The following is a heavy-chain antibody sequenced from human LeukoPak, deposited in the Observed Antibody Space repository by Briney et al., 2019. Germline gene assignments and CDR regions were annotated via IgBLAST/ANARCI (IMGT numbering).Heavy chain of an antibody. Sequence: PSETLSLTCTVSGVSISSGSYYWSWIRQPAGKGLEWVGRVYTSGSTNYNPSLKSRVTISIDTSKNQSSLNPSSLPSANTAFYYCARGGYRDGDVEWGQGTLVTVSS. CDR2: VYTSGST. D-gene: IGHD5-18*01. CDR1: GVSISSGSYY. V-gene: IGHV4-61*02. J-gene: IGHJ4*02. CDR3: ARGGYRDGDVE.